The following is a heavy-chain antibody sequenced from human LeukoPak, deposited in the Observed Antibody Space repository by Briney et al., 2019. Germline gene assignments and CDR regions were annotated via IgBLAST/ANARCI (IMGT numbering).Heavy chain of an antibody. J-gene: IGHJ4*02. Sequence: PGGSLRLSCAASGFTFSSYGMPWVRQAPGKGLEWVAVISYDGSNKYYADSVKGRFTISRDNSKNMLYLQMNSLRAEDTAVYYCAKADYYDSSGHDYWGQGTLVTVSS. V-gene: IGHV3-30*18. D-gene: IGHD3-22*01. CDR2: ISYDGSNK. CDR1: GFTFSSYG. CDR3: AKADYYDSSGHDY.